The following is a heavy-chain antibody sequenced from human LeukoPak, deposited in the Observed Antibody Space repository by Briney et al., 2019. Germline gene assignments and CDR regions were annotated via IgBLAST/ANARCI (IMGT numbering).Heavy chain of an antibody. CDR3: ARDPSPSAGINWFDP. J-gene: IGHJ5*02. Sequence: PSETLSLTCTVSGGSISSSSYYWGWIRQPPGKGLEWIGCIYYSGSTYYNPSLKSRVTISVDTSKNQFSLKLSSVTAAGTAVYYCARDPSPSAGINWFDPWGQGTLVTVSS. CDR1: GGSISSSSYY. V-gene: IGHV4-39*07. CDR2: IYYSGST. D-gene: IGHD1-14*01.